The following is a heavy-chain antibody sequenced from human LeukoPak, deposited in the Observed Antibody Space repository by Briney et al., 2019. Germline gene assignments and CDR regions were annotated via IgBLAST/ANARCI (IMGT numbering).Heavy chain of an antibody. Sequence: GGSLRLSCAASGFTFSDPYMSWIRRAPGKGLEWISYISGSSSDTNYADSVKGRFTISRDNAKNSLYLQMNSLRTEDTAVYYCARDVGPPDYWGQGTLVTVSS. CDR2: ISGSSSDT. CDR3: ARDVGPPDY. J-gene: IGHJ4*02. CDR1: GFTFSDPY. V-gene: IGHV3-11*05. D-gene: IGHD3-16*01.